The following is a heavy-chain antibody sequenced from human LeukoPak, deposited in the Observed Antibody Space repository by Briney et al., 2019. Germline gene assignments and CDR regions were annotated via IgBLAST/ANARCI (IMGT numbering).Heavy chain of an antibody. CDR1: GDSITSYF. J-gene: IGHJ4*02. Sequence: SETLSLTCTVSGDSITSYFWSWIRQPPGKGLEWIGYVFYIGSTNYNPSLKSRVTLSVDTSKNQFSLNLRSVTAADTAIYYCARREVGYFDWLLNYWGQGTLVTVSS. D-gene: IGHD3-9*01. V-gene: IGHV4-59*01. CDR3: ARREVGYFDWLLNY. CDR2: VFYIGST.